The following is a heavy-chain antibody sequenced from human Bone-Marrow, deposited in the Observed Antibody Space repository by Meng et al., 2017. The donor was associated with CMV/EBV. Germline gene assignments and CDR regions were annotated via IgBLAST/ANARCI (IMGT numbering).Heavy chain of an antibody. CDR3: ARSIAARPHPYYYYGMDV. Sequence: GESLKISCKGSEYSFTNYWIAWVRQMPGKGLEWMGITYPGDSNTRYSPSFQGQVTISADKSISTAYLQWSSLKASDTAMYYCARSIAARPHPYYYYGMDVWGQGTTVTVSS. CDR2: TYPGDSNT. CDR1: EYSFTNYW. D-gene: IGHD6-6*01. V-gene: IGHV5-51*01. J-gene: IGHJ6*02.